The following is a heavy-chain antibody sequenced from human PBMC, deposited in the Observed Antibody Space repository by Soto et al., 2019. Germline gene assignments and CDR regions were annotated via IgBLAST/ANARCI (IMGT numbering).Heavy chain of an antibody. Sequence: SLRLSCAASGFAFSIYAMTLVRHAPGKGLEWVSVISSTGVTTFYADSVKGRFTISRDNSKNTLYLQMHVLRAEDTAVYYCAKSNVVLRLFYFDHWGQGTPVTVSS. CDR1: GFAFSIYA. D-gene: IGHD3-22*01. CDR3: AKSNVVLRLFYFDH. V-gene: IGHV3-23*01. J-gene: IGHJ4*01. CDR2: ISSTGVTT.